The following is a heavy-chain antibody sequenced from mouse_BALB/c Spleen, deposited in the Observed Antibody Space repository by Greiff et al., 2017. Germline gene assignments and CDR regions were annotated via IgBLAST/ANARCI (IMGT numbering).Heavy chain of an antibody. J-gene: IGHJ2*01. CDR2: ISYSGST. CDR3: ARSNYYGSGFYYFDY. V-gene: IGHV3-8*02. CDR1: GDSITSGY. Sequence: EVQRVESGPSLVKPSQTLSFTCSVTGDSITSGYWNWIRKFPGNKLEYMGYISYSGSTYYNPSLKSRISITRDTSKNQYYLQLNSVTTEDTATYYCARSNYYGSGFYYFDYWGQGTTLTVSS. D-gene: IGHD1-1*01.